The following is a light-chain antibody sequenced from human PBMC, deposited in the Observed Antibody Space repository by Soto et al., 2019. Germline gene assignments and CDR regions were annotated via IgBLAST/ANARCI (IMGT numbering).Light chain of an antibody. Sequence: DIQMTQSPSTLSASVGDRVTITCRASQTISSWLAWYQQKPGQAPNLLIYDASSLESGVPSRFSGSGSGTEFTLTISSLQPDDFATYYCQHYNSYSSFGQGTKVDNK. CDR2: DAS. V-gene: IGKV1-5*01. CDR1: QTISSW. CDR3: QHYNSYSS. J-gene: IGKJ1*01.